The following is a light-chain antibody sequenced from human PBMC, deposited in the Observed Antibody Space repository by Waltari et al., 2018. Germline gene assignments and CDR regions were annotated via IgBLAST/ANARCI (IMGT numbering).Light chain of an antibody. V-gene: IGKV3-11*01. CDR3: QQRSNWPPYT. Sequence: VLTQSPATLSLSPGETATLSCRASQSVQIYLAWYQQKPGQAPRLLIPDAPNRVTGTPARFRGSGSGTDFTLTISSLEPEDFAVYYCQQRSNWPPYTFGQGTKLEI. CDR1: QSVQIY. CDR2: DAP. J-gene: IGKJ2*01.